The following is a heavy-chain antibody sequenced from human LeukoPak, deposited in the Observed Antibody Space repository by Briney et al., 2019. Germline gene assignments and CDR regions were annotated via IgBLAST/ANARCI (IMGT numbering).Heavy chain of an antibody. V-gene: IGHV3-20*04. J-gene: IGHJ6*02. CDR1: GFTFDDYG. CDR3: ARDATPGWGLLLACGMDV. Sequence: GGSQRLSCAASGFTFDDYGMSWVRQSPGKGLEWLSGINWNGGSTGYADSVKDRFTISRDNAKNSLYLQMNSLRAEDTALYYCARDATPGWGLLLACGMDVWGQGTTVTVSS. CDR2: INWNGGST. D-gene: IGHD1-26*01.